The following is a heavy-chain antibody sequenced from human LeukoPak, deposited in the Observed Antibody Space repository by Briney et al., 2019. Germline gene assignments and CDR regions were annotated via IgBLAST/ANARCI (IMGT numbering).Heavy chain of an antibody. D-gene: IGHD2-15*01. V-gene: IGHV3-74*01. Sequence: PGGSLRLSCAASGFTFSSYWMHWVRQAPGKGLVWVSRINNAGSSTTYADSVKGRFTISRDNAKNSLYLQMNSLRAEDTAVYYCARYSGYCSGGSCLGYWGQGTLVTVSS. CDR1: GFTFSSYW. CDR2: INNAGSST. CDR3: ARYSGYCSGGSCLGY. J-gene: IGHJ4*02.